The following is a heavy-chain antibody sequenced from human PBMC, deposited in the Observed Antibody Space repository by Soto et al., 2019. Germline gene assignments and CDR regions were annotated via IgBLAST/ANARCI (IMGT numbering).Heavy chain of an antibody. V-gene: IGHV3-23*01. CDR2: LTGSGGST. CDR3: AKGGLGDAGLDS. J-gene: IGHJ4*02. CDR1: GFVFYSYA. D-gene: IGHD3-9*01. Sequence: EVQLLESGGALVQPGGSLRLSCASSGFVFYSYAMTWVRQAPGKGLEWVSSLTGSGGSTYYAESVKGRFTISRDNSKNTLYLQMHSLGAEDTALYYCAKGGLGDAGLDSWGQGTLVTVSS.